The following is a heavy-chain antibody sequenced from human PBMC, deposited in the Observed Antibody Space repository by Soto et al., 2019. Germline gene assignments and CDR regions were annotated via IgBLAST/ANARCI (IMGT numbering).Heavy chain of an antibody. J-gene: IGHJ4*02. CDR3: ARLLRLIAAAGLYYFDY. V-gene: IGHV4-39*01. CDR1: GGSISSSSYY. CDR2: IYYSGST. D-gene: IGHD6-13*01. Sequence: QLQLQESGPGLVKPSETLSLTCTVSGGSISSSSYYWGWIRQPPGKGLEWIGSIYYSGSTYYNPSLKSRVTISVDTSKNQFSLKLSSVTAADTAVYYCARLLRLIAAAGLYYFDYWGQGTLVTVSS.